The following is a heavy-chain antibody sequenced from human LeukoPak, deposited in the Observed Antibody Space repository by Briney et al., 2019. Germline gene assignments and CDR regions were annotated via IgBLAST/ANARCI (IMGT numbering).Heavy chain of an antibody. Sequence: SQTLSLICTVSGGSISSGSYYWSWIRQPAGKGLEWIGRIYTSGSTYYNPSLKSRVTISVDTSKNQFSLKLSSVTAADTAVYYCARSIGWLPSTNVVTAKGWLDPWGQGTLVTVSS. CDR2: IYTSGST. CDR1: GGSISSGSYY. J-gene: IGHJ5*02. V-gene: IGHV4-61*02. CDR3: ARSIGWLPSTNVVTAKGWLDP. D-gene: IGHD2-21*02.